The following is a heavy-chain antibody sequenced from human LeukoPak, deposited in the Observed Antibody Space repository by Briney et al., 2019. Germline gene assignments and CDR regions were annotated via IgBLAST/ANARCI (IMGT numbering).Heavy chain of an antibody. CDR2: IRSSGSTI. D-gene: IGHD4-23*01. V-gene: IGHV3-48*03. CDR1: ALTFSSDE. J-gene: IGHJ4*02. CDR3: ARTVARIGY. Sequence: GGSQRLSCAPSALTFSSDEMNWARQAAGRGREWLSHIRSSGSTIFYTLCVTGRLTLSRDNYKNSLYLQMNSLRAEEKAIYYCARTVARIGYWGQGTLVTVSS.